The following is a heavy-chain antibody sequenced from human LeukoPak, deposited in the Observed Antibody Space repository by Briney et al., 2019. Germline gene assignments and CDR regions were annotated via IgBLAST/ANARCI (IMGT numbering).Heavy chain of an antibody. CDR3: ARDNDLRPMVGVTTFPNEFDY. V-gene: IGHV1-2*06. CDR1: GYTFTSYG. J-gene: IGHJ4*02. CDR2: TNPSTGGT. Sequence: GASVKVSCKASGYTFTSYGISWVRQAPGQGLEWMGRTNPSTGGTNYAQNFQGRVTMTRDASISTAYMELSRLTSDDTAVYYCARDNDLRPMVGVTTFPNEFDYWGQGTLVTVSS. D-gene: IGHD1-26*01.